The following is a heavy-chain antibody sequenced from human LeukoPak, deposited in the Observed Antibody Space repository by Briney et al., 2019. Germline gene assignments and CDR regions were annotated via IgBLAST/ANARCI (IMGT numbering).Heavy chain of an antibody. CDR2: INAGNGNT. D-gene: IGHD3-16*02. CDR1: GYTFTSYA. Sequence: ASVKVSCKASGYTFTSYAMHWVRQAPGQRLEWMGWINAGNGNTKYAEKLQGRVTITRDTSASTDYMELSSLRSEDTAVYYCARDGETRLGELSFDYWGQGTLVTVSS. V-gene: IGHV1-3*01. J-gene: IGHJ4*02. CDR3: ARDGETRLGELSFDY.